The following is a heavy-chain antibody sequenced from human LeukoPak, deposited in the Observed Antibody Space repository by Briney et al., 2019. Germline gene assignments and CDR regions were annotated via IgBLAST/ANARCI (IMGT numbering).Heavy chain of an antibody. CDR1: GFTFSTYA. Sequence: GALRLSCAASGFTFSTYAMSWVRQAPGKGLEWVSAISTSGGSTYYADSEKGRFTISRDNSKNTLYLQMNSLRAEDTAVYYCAAGIAAAGTFDYWGQGTLVTVSS. CDR2: ISTSGGST. J-gene: IGHJ4*02. D-gene: IGHD6-13*01. CDR3: AAGIAAAGTFDY. V-gene: IGHV3-23*01.